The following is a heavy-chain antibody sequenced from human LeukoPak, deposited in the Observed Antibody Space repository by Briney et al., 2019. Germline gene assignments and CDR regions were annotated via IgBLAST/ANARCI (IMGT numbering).Heavy chain of an antibody. Sequence: GGSLRLSCAASGFTFSSYGMHWVRQAPGKGLEWVANIKQDGSEKYYVDSVKGRFTISRDNAKNSLYLQMNSLRAEDTAVYYCARDKWDGGRSFLDYWGQGTLVTVSS. CDR1: GFTFSSYG. CDR3: ARDKWDGGRSFLDY. J-gene: IGHJ4*02. D-gene: IGHD1-26*01. V-gene: IGHV3-7*01. CDR2: IKQDGSEK.